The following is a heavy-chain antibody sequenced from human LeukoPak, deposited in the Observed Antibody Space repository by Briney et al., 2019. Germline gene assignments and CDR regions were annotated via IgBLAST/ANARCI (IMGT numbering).Heavy chain of an antibody. V-gene: IGHV3-23*01. CDR3: AKHSARGIAVAGGAYGMDV. Sequence: GGSLRLSCAASGFTFSSYAMSWARQAPGKGLEWVSAISGSGGSTYYADSVKGRFTISRDNSKNTLYLQMNSLRAEDTAVYYCAKHSARGIAVAGGAYGMDVWGQGTTVTVSS. CDR2: ISGSGGST. CDR1: GFTFSSYA. D-gene: IGHD6-19*01. J-gene: IGHJ6*02.